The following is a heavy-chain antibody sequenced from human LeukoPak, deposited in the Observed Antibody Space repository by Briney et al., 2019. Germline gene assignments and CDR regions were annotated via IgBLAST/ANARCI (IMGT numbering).Heavy chain of an antibody. CDR3: ARGGSCSGGNCEYTRKEIGY. CDR2: INIDVSIT. Sequence: GGSLRLSCAASGFTFSNYWMHWVRQAPGKGLVWVSRINIDVSITTYADSVKGRFTISRDNAKNTLYLHMNSLRADDTAVYYCARGGSCSGGNCEYTRKEIGYWGQGTLVTVSS. V-gene: IGHV3-74*01. CDR1: GFTFSNYW. J-gene: IGHJ4*02. D-gene: IGHD2-15*01.